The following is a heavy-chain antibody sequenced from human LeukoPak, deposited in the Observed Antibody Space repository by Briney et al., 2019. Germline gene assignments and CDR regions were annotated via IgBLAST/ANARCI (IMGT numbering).Heavy chain of an antibody. V-gene: IGHV3-7*01. J-gene: IGHJ4*02. CDR2: IKQDGSEK. Sequence: GGSLRLSCAASGFTFSSYWMSWVRQTPGKGLEWVANIKQDGSEKYYVDSVKGRFTISRDNAKNSLYLQMNSLRAEDTAVYYCARDRRWLQLNPLDYWGQGTLVTVSS. CDR1: GFTFSSYW. D-gene: IGHD5-12*01. CDR3: ARDRRWLQLNPLDY.